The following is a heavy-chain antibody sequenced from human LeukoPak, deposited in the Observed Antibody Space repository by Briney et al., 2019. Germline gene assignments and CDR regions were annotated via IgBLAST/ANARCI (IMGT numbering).Heavy chain of an antibody. V-gene: IGHV1-18*01. J-gene: IGHJ4*02. CDR2: ISAYNGNT. D-gene: IGHD3-3*01. Sequence: ASVKVSCKASGYTFTSYGISWVRQAPGQGLEWMGWISAYNGNTNYAQKLQGRVTMTTDTSTSTAYMELRSLRSDDTAVYYCARGPHITTFGVVTNGYFDYWGQGTLVTVSS. CDR3: ARGPHITTFGVVTNGYFDY. CDR1: GYTFTSYG.